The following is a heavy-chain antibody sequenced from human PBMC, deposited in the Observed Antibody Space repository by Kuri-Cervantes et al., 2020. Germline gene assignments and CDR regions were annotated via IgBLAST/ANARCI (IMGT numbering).Heavy chain of an antibody. CDR1: GGSISSSSYY. Sequence: SETLSLTCTVSGGSISSSSYYWGWIRQPPGKGLEWIGSIYYSGSTYYNPSLKSRVTISVDRSKNQFSLKLSSVTAADTAVYYCTVQLWPSWGFDPWGQGTLVTVSS. CDR3: TVQLWPSWGFDP. J-gene: IGHJ5*02. V-gene: IGHV4-39*07. CDR2: IYYSGST. D-gene: IGHD5-18*01.